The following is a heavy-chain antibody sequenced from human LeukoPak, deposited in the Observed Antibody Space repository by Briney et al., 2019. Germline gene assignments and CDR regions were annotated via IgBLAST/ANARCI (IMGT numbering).Heavy chain of an antibody. V-gene: IGHV4-38-2*01. D-gene: IGHD6-19*01. CDR2: IYHSGRT. J-gene: IGHJ3*02. Sequence: SETLSLTCAASGYSISSGYYWCWIRQPPGKRLEWIGSIYHSGRTYYNPSLKSRVTISVDTSKNQFSLKLSSVTAEDTAVYYCASSGWDAFDIWGQGTMVTVSS. CDR1: GYSISSGYY. CDR3: ASSGWDAFDI.